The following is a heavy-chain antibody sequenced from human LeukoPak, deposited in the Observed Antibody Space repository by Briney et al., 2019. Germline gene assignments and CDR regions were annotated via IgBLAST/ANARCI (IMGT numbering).Heavy chain of an antibody. CDR3: AKDCTGGVCYWFDP. Sequence: XRQXXXXXXEWXXAISGSGGSTYYADSVKGRFTISRDNSKNTLYLQMNSLRAEDTAVYYCAKDCTGGVCYWFDPWGQGTLVTVSS. V-gene: IGHV3-23*01. CDR2: ISGSGGST. D-gene: IGHD2-8*02. J-gene: IGHJ5*02.